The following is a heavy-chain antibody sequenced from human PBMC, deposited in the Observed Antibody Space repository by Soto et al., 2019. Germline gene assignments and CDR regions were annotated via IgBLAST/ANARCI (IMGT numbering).Heavy chain of an antibody. CDR1: EFTFSSYA. J-gene: IGHJ4*01. Sequence: GGSLRLSCSASEFTFSSYAMHWVRQAPGKGLEWVAGISYDGGNKFYGDSVRGRFTISRDSSKTTVFLQMNSLRPEDTAAYYCAREGVTNYTDYYFDLWGHGALVTVSS. CDR2: ISYDGGNK. V-gene: IGHV3-30-3*01. D-gene: IGHD4-4*01. CDR3: AREGVTNYTDYYFDL.